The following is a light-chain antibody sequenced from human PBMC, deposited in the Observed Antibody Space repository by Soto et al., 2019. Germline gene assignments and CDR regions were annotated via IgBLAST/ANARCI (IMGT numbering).Light chain of an antibody. V-gene: IGLV2-14*01. Sequence: QSVLTQPASVSGSPGQSITISCTGTSSDVGSYNYVSWYQQHPGIAPKLMIYEVSDRPSGISSRFSGSKSGNTASLTISGLQTEDEADYYCSSYTSSSTLFGTGTKVTVL. CDR3: SSYTSSSTL. CDR1: SSDVGSYNY. J-gene: IGLJ1*01. CDR2: EVS.